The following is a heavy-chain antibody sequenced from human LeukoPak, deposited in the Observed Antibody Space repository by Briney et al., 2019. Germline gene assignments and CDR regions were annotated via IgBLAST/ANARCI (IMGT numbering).Heavy chain of an antibody. CDR3: ARHPDTSGYYFHCDS. D-gene: IGHD3-22*01. CDR2: ISYSGGT. V-gene: IGHV4-59*08. J-gene: IGHJ4*02. Sequence: PSETLSLTCTVSSGSISSYYWSWIRQPPGKGLEWIEHISYSGGTNYNPSLKSRVTMSLDTSKNQFSLKLNSVTAADTAVYYCARHPDTSGYYFHCDSWGQGALVTVSS. CDR1: SGSISSYY.